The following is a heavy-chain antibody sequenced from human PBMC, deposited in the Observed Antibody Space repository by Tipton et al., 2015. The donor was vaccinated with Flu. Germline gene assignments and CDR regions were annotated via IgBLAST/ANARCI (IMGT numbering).Heavy chain of an antibody. D-gene: IGHD6-19*01. V-gene: IGHV4-61*02. CDR3: ARGGIAVAATGNWFDP. J-gene: IGHJ5*02. CDR1: GGSISSGRYY. Sequence: TLSLTCTVSGGSISSGRYYWSWIRQPAGKELEWIGRLYTDGSTNYSPSLKSRVTISVDMSRNQFSLKLSSVTAADTAVYYCARGGIAVAATGNWFDPWGQGTLVTVSS. CDR2: LYTDGST.